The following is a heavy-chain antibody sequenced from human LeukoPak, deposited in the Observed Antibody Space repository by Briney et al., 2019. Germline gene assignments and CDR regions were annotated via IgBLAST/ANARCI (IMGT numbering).Heavy chain of an antibody. V-gene: IGHV3-20*04. D-gene: IGHD2-15*01. CDR2: INWNGGST. Sequence: PGGSLRLSCAASGFTFDDYGMTWVRQAPGKGLEWVSGINWNGGSTGYADSVKGRFSIHRDTAKNSLYLQLNSLRAEDTALYYCARGYCSGGSCFLFDYWGQGTLVTVSS. CDR3: ARGYCSGGSCFLFDY. J-gene: IGHJ4*02. CDR1: GFTFDDYG.